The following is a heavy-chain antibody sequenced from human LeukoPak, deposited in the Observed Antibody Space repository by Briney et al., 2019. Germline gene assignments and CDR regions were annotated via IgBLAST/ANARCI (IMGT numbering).Heavy chain of an antibody. CDR2: IKEDGSEK. V-gene: IGHV3-7*01. Sequence: GGSLRLSCAASGFTFSSYAMSWVPQAPGKGLEWVANIKEDGSEKYYGGSVKGRFTISRDNAKNSLYLEMNSLRVEDTAVYYCARDSSGYQWGQGTLVTVSS. J-gene: IGHJ4*02. CDR3: ARDSSGYQ. D-gene: IGHD3-22*01. CDR1: GFTFSSYA.